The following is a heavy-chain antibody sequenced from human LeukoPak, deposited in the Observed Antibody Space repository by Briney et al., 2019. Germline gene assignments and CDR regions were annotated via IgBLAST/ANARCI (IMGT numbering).Heavy chain of an antibody. V-gene: IGHV4-39*07. D-gene: IGHD6-19*01. CDR2: IYHRGTT. CDR3: ARVAQKLERIAVAGTSEWRANWYFDL. Sequence: PSETLSRTCTVSGRSISSSSCYWGWIRQPPGKGLEWIGCIYHRGTTYYNPSLKSRVTISVDTSKNQFSLKLRSVTAADTAVYYCARVAQKLERIAVAGTSEWRANWYFDLWGRGTLVTVSS. CDR1: GRSISSSSCY. J-gene: IGHJ2*01.